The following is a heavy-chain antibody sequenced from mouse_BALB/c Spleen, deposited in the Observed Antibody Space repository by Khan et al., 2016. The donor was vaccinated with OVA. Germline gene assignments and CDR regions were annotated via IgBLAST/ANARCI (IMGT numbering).Heavy chain of an antibody. CDR1: GYTFTNYW. J-gene: IGHJ3*01. D-gene: IGHD2-1*01. CDR2: IFPETGTT. Sequence: QVQLQQSGAEVVKPGASVNLSCKTSGYTFTNYWIQWVKQRPGQGLGWIGEIFPETGTTYYNENFKDKATLTIDTSSTTAYMQLSSLTSEDSAVYFCARGYFGNYEFADWGQGTLVTVSA. CDR3: ARGYFGNYEFAD. V-gene: IGHV1S132*01.